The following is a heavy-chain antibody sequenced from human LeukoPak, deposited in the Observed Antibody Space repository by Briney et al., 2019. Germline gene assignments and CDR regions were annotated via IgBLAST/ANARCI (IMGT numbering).Heavy chain of an antibody. D-gene: IGHD1-26*01. Sequence: ASVKVSCKASGYTFTSYDINWVRQATGQGLGWMGWVNPNSGNTGYAQKFQGRVTITRNTSISTAYMELSSLRSEDTAVYYCAREFSDSGSYDYWGQGTLVTVSS. CDR1: GYTFTSYD. V-gene: IGHV1-8*03. CDR2: VNPNSGNT. CDR3: AREFSDSGSYDY. J-gene: IGHJ4*02.